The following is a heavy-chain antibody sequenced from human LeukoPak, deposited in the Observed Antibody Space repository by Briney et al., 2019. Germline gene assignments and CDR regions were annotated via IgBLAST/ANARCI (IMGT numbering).Heavy chain of an antibody. Sequence: TGGSLRLSCAASGLTFSSYSMNWVRQAPGKGLEWVSSISSSSSYIYYADSVKGRFTISRDNAKNSLYLQMNSLRAEDTAVYYCARDQTAAAGYYYYYYMDVWGKGTTVTVSS. V-gene: IGHV3-21*01. J-gene: IGHJ6*03. CDR1: GLTFSSYS. CDR2: ISSSSSYI. D-gene: IGHD6-13*01. CDR3: ARDQTAAAGYYYYYYMDV.